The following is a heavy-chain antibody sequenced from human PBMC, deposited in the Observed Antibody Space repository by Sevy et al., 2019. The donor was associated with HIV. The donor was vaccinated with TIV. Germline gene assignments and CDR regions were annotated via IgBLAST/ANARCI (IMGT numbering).Heavy chain of an antibody. CDR2: ISDDGNTM. J-gene: IGHJ2*01. CDR3: ARDRRGDSSGYYYWYFDL. V-gene: IGHV3-11*01. CDR1: GFTFSDFY. D-gene: IGHD3-22*01. Sequence: GGSLRLSCAASGFTFSDFYMSWLRQAPGKGLEWVSYISDDGNTMFYADSVKGRFTISRDNAKKSLFLQMNSLRAEDTAEYYCARDRRGDSSGYYYWYFDLWGRGTLVTVSS.